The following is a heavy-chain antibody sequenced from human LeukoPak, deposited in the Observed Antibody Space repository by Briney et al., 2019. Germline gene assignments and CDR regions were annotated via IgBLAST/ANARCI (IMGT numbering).Heavy chain of an antibody. CDR2: INSDGSST. J-gene: IGHJ4*02. D-gene: IGHD3-10*01. CDR3: ARDQTPNYYGSGSYYNGPFDY. Sequence: GGSLRLSCAASGFTFSSYWMHWVRQAPGKGLVWVSRINSDGSSTSYADSVKGRFTISRDNAKDTLYLQMNSLRAEDTAVYYCARDQTPNYYGSGSYYNGPFDYWGQGTLVTVSS. CDR1: GFTFSSYW. V-gene: IGHV3-74*01.